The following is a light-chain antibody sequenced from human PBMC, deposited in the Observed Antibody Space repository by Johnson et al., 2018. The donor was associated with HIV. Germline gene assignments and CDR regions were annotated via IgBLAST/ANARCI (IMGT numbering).Light chain of an antibody. CDR2: DNH. J-gene: IGLJ1*01. CDR1: SSNIGNNY. V-gene: IGLV1-51*01. Sequence: HSVLTQPPSVSAAPGQKVTISCSGSSSNIGNNYISWYQHLPGTATKLLIYDNHKRHSGIPDRFSGSKSGTSVTLAITGLQTGDEADYYCGTWDTSLSVYVFGTGTKVTVL. CDR3: GTWDTSLSVYV.